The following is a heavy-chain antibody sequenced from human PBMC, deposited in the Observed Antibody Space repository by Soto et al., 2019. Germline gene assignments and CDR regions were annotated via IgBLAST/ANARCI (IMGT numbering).Heavy chain of an antibody. J-gene: IGHJ3*02. Sequence: SETLSLTCTVSGGSISSGGYYWSWIRQHPGKGLEWIGYIYYSGSTYYNPSLKSRVTISVDTSKNQFSLKLSSVTAADTAVYYCARDFHSGYDYSAFDIWGQGTMVTVSS. CDR3: ARDFHSGYDYSAFDI. CDR2: IYYSGST. V-gene: IGHV4-31*03. CDR1: GGSISSGGYY. D-gene: IGHD5-12*01.